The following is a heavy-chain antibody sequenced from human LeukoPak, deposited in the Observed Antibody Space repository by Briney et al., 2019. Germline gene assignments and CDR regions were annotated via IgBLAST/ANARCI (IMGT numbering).Heavy chain of an antibody. J-gene: IGHJ5*02. V-gene: IGHV3-21*06. Sequence: GGSLRLSCEASGINFISHTMNWVRQAPGKGLEWVSSISSAGSYIYYADSVKGRFTIPRDNAKNSLFLQMNSLRAGDTAVYYCAREIVGATNNWFDPWGQGTLVIVSS. CDR1: GINFISHT. CDR2: ISSAGSYI. D-gene: IGHD1-26*01. CDR3: AREIVGATNNWFDP.